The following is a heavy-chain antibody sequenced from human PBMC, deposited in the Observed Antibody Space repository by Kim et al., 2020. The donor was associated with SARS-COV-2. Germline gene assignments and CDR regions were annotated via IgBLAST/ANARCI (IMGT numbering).Heavy chain of an antibody. D-gene: IGHD3-10*01. J-gene: IGHJ6*02. Sequence: GGSLRLSCAASGFTVSSNYMSWVRQAPGKGLEWVSVIYSGGSTYYADSVKGRFTISRDNSKNTLYLQMNSLRAEDTAVYYCARDRGMKKGYYYGMDVWGQGTTGTVSS. V-gene: IGHV3-53*01. CDR2: IYSGGST. CDR1: GFTVSSNY. CDR3: ARDRGMKKGYYYGMDV.